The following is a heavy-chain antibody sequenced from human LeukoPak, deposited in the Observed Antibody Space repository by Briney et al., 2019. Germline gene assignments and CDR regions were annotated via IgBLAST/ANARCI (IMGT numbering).Heavy chain of an antibody. D-gene: IGHD1-26*01. CDR2: IWSDGTNK. CDR3: ARGSGSFSGGFDY. J-gene: IGHJ4*02. CDR1: GFTFSSYG. Sequence: PGGSLRLSCAASGFTFSSYGMHWVRQTPGKGLEWMTIIWSDGTNKYYADSVKGRFTISRDNSKNTLYLQMNSLRAEDTAVYYCARGSGSFSGGFDYWGQGTLVTVSS. V-gene: IGHV3-33*01.